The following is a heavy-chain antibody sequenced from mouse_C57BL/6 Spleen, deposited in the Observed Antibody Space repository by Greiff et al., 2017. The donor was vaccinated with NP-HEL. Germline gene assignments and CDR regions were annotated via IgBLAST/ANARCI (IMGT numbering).Heavy chain of an antibody. CDR2: ISYDGSN. CDR3: EKGNDFGYYMDD. V-gene: IGHV3-6*01. CDR1: GYSITSCYY. Sequence: EVKLMESGPGLVKPSQSLSLTCAVTGYSITSCYYWNWLRQFPGNKLGWMGYISYDGSNNYNPSLKNRISITRDTSKNQVLLKLNSVTNEDTATYYCEKGNDFGYYMDDWGQGTTLTVSS. J-gene: IGHJ2*01. D-gene: IGHD2-4*01.